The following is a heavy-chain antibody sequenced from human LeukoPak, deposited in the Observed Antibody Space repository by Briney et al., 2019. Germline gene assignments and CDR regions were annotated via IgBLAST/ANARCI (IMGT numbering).Heavy chain of an antibody. J-gene: IGHJ4*02. CDR1: GYTFTGYY. CDR2: INPNSGGT. D-gene: IGHD2-2*01. CDR3: ARDWGIVIPAAIGGGF. V-gene: IGHV1-2*04. Sequence: ASVKVSCKASGYTFTGYYMHWVRQAPGQGLEWMGWINPNSGGTNYAQKFRGWVTMTRDTSISTAYMELSRLRSDDTAVYYCARDWGIVIPAAIGGGFWGQGTLVTVSS.